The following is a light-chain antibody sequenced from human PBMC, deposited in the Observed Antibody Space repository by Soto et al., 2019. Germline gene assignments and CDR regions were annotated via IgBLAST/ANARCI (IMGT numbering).Light chain of an antibody. V-gene: IGLV1-40*01. CDR2: ANN. CDR3: QSYDNSLSAWV. Sequence: QSVLTQPPSVSGAPGQRVTISCTGSTSNIGAGFVVHWYQQLPGTAPKLLIDANNNRPSGVPDRFSGSKSVTSVSLAITGLQAEDEADYYCQSYDNSLSAWVFGGGTKLTVL. CDR1: TSNIGAGFV. J-gene: IGLJ3*02.